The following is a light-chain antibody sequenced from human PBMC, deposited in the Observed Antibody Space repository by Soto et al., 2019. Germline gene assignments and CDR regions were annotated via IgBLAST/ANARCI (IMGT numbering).Light chain of an antibody. J-gene: IGKJ2*01. Sequence: DIQMTQSPSSLAASVGDRVTITCQASQDLTGYLNWYQQKEGKPPKLLIYYTTTLEEGVPSRFSGSGSGTDFTFTINGLQPEDVATYSCQQYVSLPYTFGQGTKVEIK. CDR3: QQYVSLPYT. CDR1: QDLTGY. V-gene: IGKV1-33*01. CDR2: YTT.